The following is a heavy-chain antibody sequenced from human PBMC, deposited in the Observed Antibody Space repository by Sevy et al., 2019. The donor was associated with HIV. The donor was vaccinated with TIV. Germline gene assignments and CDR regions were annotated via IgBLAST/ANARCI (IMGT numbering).Heavy chain of an antibody. CDR1: GYTFTRYG. V-gene: IGHV7-4-1*02. J-gene: IGHJ4*02. Sequence: ASVKFSCKASGYTFTRYGINWVRQAPGQGPEWMGWINTNTGNPTYDQGFTGRFVFSLDTAASTASLVIRSLKTDDTAIYYCARGIGQQLAVSFDYWGQGTLVTVSS. CDR2: INTNTGNP. CDR3: ARGIGQQLAVSFDY. D-gene: IGHD6-13*01.